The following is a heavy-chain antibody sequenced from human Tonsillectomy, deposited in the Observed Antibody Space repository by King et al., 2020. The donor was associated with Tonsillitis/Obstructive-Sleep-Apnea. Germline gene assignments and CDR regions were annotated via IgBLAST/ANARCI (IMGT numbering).Heavy chain of an antibody. CDR1: GVMFGRHG. J-gene: IGHJ4*02. Sequence: VQLVESGGGVIQPGRSLRLSCAASGVMFGRHGMHWVRQAPGKGLEWVGLISFDGNNKYYVDSVKGRFTISRDNSKNTLYLQMNSLRIEDTAVYYCARVKVGAVVCDSWGQGTLVTVSS. CDR2: ISFDGNNK. V-gene: IGHV3-30*03. CDR3: ARVKVGAVVCDS. D-gene: IGHD1-26*01.